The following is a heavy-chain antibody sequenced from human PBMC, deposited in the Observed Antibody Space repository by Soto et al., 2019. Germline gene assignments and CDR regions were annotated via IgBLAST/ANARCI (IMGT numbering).Heavy chain of an antibody. D-gene: IGHD6-13*01. CDR3: ARVVGIAAAGMWFDP. J-gene: IGHJ5*02. Sequence: GGSLRLSCAASGFTFSSYWMHWVRQAPGKGLVWVSRINSDGSSTSYADSVKGRFTISRDNAKNTLYLQMNSLRAEDTAVYYCARVVGIAAAGMWFDPWGQGTLVTVSS. CDR1: GFTFSSYW. CDR2: INSDGSST. V-gene: IGHV3-74*01.